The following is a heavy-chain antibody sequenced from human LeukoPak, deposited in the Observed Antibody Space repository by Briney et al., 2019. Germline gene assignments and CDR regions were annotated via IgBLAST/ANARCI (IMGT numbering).Heavy chain of an antibody. Sequence: GGSLRLSCAASGFTFSTYAMSWVRQAPGKGLEWVSAISGSGGGTYYADSVKGRFTISRDNSKNTLYLQMNSLRAEDTAVYYCARLGRYADYWGQGTLVTVSS. D-gene: IGHD3-16*01. V-gene: IGHV3-23*01. CDR3: ARLGRYADY. CDR1: GFTFSTYA. CDR2: ISGSGGGT. J-gene: IGHJ4*02.